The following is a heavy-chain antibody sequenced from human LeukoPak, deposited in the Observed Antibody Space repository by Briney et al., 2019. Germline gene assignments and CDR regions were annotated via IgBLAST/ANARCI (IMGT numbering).Heavy chain of an antibody. Sequence: GGSLRLSCAASGFTFSSYAMSWVRQAPGKGLEWVSAISGSGGSTYYADSVKGRFTISRDNSKNTLYLQMNSLRAEDTAVYYCAKAPPDCSSTSCYVGYWGQGTLVTVSS. J-gene: IGHJ4*02. D-gene: IGHD2-2*01. V-gene: IGHV3-23*01. CDR2: ISGSGGST. CDR1: GFTFSSYA. CDR3: AKAPPDCSSTSCYVGY.